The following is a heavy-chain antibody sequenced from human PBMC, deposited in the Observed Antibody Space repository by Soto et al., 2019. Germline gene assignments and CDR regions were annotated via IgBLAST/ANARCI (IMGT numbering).Heavy chain of an antibody. CDR1: GFTFSKFA. CDR3: AKDISSYSGGYTYDFDY. J-gene: IGHJ4*02. Sequence: QVQLVEFGGGAVQPGRSLRLSCAASGFTFSKFAMHWVRQAPGKGLEWVAVISNDGRKKYYADSVTGRFTISRENSNNTLCLQMNSLRLEDTAVYYCAKDISSYSGGYTYDFDYWGQGTLVTVSS. D-gene: IGHD1-26*01. V-gene: IGHV3-30*18. CDR2: ISNDGRKK.